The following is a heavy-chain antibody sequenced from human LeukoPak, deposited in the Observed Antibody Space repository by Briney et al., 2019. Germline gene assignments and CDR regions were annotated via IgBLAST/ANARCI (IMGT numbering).Heavy chain of an antibody. CDR3: ARAEDFWSGYYGGY. J-gene: IGHJ4*02. V-gene: IGHV1-2*02. CDR1: GYTFTGYY. D-gene: IGHD3-3*01. Sequence: ASVKVSCKASGYTFTGYYMHWVRQAPGQGLEWMGWINPNSGGTNYAQKFQGRVTMTRDTSISTAYMELSRLRSDDTAVYYCARAEDFWSGYYGGYWGQGTLVTVSS. CDR2: INPNSGGT.